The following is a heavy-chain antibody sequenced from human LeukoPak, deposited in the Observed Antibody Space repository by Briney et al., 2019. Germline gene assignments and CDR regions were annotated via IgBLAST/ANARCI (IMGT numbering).Heavy chain of an antibody. CDR1: GYTFTGYY. CDR2: INPNSGGT. Sequence: ASVKVSCKASGYTFTGYYMHWVRQAPGQGLEWMGWINPNSGGTNYAQKFQGRVTMTRDTSISTAYMELSRLRSDDTAVYYCARDGVHVLRYFDWSGDEWGSYYYYYVDVWGKGTTVTISS. J-gene: IGHJ6*03. D-gene: IGHD3-9*01. CDR3: ARDGVHVLRYFDWSGDEWGSYYYYYVDV. V-gene: IGHV1-2*02.